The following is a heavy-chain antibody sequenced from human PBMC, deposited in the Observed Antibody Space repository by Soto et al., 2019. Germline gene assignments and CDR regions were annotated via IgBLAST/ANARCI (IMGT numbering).Heavy chain of an antibody. CDR2: IYYSGST. D-gene: IGHD1-26*01. Sequence: QVQLQESGPGLVKPSETLSLTCTVSGGSISNFYLSWIRQPPGKGLEWIGYIYYSGSTNYNPSLKSRVTISVDTSKNQFSLKLSSVPAADTAVYFCARRYGGNLDYWGQGTLVTVSS. J-gene: IGHJ4*02. CDR3: ARRYGGNLDY. V-gene: IGHV4-59*08. CDR1: GGSISNFY.